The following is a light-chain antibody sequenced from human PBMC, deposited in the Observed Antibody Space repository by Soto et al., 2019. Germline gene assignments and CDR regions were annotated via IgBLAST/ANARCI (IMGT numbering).Light chain of an antibody. CDR1: SRDIGGFNY. CDR3: TSYSSSSTLVL. V-gene: IGLV2-14*01. J-gene: IGLJ2*01. CDR2: DVN. Sequence: QSVLTQPASVSGSLGQSITISCTGTSRDIGGFNYVSWYQQHPGKAPKLMIYDVNYRPSGVSDRFSASKSDNTASLTISGLQAEEEADYYCTSYSSSSTLVLFGGGTKLTVL.